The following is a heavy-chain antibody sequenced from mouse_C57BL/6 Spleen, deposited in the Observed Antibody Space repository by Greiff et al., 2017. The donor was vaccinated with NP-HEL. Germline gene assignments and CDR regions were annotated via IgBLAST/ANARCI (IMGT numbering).Heavy chain of an antibody. J-gene: IGHJ3*01. CDR3: ARCGDGYYAWFAY. Sequence: EVQLQQSGPELVKPGASVKMSCKASGYTFTDYHMHWVKQSHGKSLEWIGYINPNNGGTSYNQKFKGKATLTVNKSSSTAYMELRSLTSEDSAVYYCARCGDGYYAWFAYWGQGTLVTVSA. V-gene: IGHV1-22*01. CDR2: INPNNGGT. D-gene: IGHD2-3*01. CDR1: GYTFTDYH.